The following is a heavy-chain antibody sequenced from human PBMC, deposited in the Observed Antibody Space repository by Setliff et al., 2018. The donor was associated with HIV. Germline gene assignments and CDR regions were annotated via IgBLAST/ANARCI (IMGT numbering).Heavy chain of an antibody. CDR1: GGSISSYY. J-gene: IGHJ4*02. CDR2: VYYTGST. V-gene: IGHV4-59*08. D-gene: IGHD3-10*01. Sequence: SETLSLTCTVSGGSISSYYWSWIRQPPGKGLEWIGYVYYTGSTNYNPSLKSRVTISIDTSKNQFSLKLSSVTAADTAVYYCARWHPPYGFWEEDYWGQGTLVTVSS. CDR3: ARWHPPYGFWEEDY.